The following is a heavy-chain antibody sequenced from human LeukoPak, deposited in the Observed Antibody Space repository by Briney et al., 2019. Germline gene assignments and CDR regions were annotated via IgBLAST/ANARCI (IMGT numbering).Heavy chain of an antibody. CDR2: ISGSGGST. J-gene: IGHJ6*02. D-gene: IGHD1-1*01. CDR1: GFTFDDYG. Sequence: GGSLRLSCAASGFTFDDYGMSWVRQAPGKGLDWVSAISGSGGSTYYADSVKGRFTISRDNSKNTLYLQMNSLRAEDTAVYYCAKATGYFYYYGMDVWGQGTTVTVSS. V-gene: IGHV3-23*01. CDR3: AKATGYFYYYGMDV.